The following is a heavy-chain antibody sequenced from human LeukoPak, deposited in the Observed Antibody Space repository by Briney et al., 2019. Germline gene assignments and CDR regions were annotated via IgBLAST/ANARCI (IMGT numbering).Heavy chain of an antibody. D-gene: IGHD6-13*01. CDR1: GYTFTGYY. CDR3: ARDGDENSSSWPWFDP. Sequence: ASVKVSCKASGYTFTGYYMHWVRQAPGQGLEWMGIINPSAGTTTYAQKFQGRVTMTRDTSTSTVYMELSSLRSEDTAVYYCARDGDENSSSWPWFDPWGQGTLVTVSS. J-gene: IGHJ5*02. V-gene: IGHV1-46*01. CDR2: INPSAGTT.